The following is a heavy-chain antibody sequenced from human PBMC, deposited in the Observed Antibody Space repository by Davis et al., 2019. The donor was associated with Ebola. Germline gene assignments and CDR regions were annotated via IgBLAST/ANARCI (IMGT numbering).Heavy chain of an antibody. V-gene: IGHV1-2*06. CDR2: INPKSGGT. J-gene: IGHJ6*02. CDR1: GYTFTAYY. D-gene: IGHD2-15*01. CDR3: ARGGTATRSGPLLHFYHPMDV. Sequence: SVTVSCKASGYTFTAYYLHWVRQAPGEGLEWMGRINPKSGGTDLAQKFQGGVTMTRDTSISTAYMELSGLTSDDTAVYYCARGGTATRSGPLLHFYHPMDVWGQGTTVTVSS.